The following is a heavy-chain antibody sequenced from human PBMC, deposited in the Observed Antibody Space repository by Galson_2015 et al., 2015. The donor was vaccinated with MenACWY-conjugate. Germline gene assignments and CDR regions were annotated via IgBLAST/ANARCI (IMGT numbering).Heavy chain of an antibody. V-gene: IGHV3-48*02. J-gene: IGHJ4*02. D-gene: IGHD5-18*01. CDR3: ARVPGYSYGYYDW. Sequence: SLRLSCAASGFTFRTYGMNWVRQAPGKGLEWVSYISCSSSTIYYADSVKGRFTISRDNAKNSLYLQMNTLRDDDTAVYYCARVPGYSYGYYDWWGQGTLVTVSS. CDR2: ISCSSSTI. CDR1: GFTFRTYG.